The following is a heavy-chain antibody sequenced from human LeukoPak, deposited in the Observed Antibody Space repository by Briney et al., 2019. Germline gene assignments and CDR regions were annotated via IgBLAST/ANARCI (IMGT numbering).Heavy chain of an antibody. J-gene: IGHJ5*01. CDR1: GYTFTSYD. D-gene: IGHD2-2*01. Sequence: ASVKVSCKASGYTFTSYDFNWVRQATGQRPEWMGWMSPNSGDTGYAQKFQDRVTMTRNTSISTAYMELSSLRSEDTAVYYCARDRYCSSTSCYWFDSWGQGTLVTVSS. V-gene: IGHV1-8*01. CDR2: MSPNSGDT. CDR3: ARDRYCSSTSCYWFDS.